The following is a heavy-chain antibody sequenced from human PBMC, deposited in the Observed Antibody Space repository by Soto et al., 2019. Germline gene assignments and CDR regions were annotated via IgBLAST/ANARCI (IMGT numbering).Heavy chain of an antibody. V-gene: IGHV4-34*01. CDR2: INHSGST. J-gene: IGHJ6*02. Sequence: QVQLQQWGAGLLKPSETLSLTCAVYGGSFGGYYWSWIRQPPGKGLEWIAEINHSGSTNYNPSLSSSVTISVDTSKNQFSLKLSSVTAADTTVYYCAWRKYFNYGMDVWGQGTTVTVSS. CDR3: AWRKYFNYGMDV. CDR1: GGSFGGYY.